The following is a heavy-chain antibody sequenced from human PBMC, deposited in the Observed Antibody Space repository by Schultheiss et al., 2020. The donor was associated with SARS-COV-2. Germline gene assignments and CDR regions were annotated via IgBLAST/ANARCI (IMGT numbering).Heavy chain of an antibody. V-gene: IGHV3-11*04. CDR2: ISSSGSTI. D-gene: IGHD2-15*01. CDR3: ARREGGTKVFDY. Sequence: GGSLRLSCAASGFTVSSNYMSWVRQAPGKGLEWVSYISSSGSTIYYADSVKGRFTISRDNAKNSLYLQMNSLRAEDTAVYYCARREGGTKVFDYWGQGTLVTVSS. J-gene: IGHJ4*02. CDR1: GFTVSSNY.